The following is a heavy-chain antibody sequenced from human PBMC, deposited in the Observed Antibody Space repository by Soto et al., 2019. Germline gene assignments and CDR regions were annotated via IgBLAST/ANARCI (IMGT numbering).Heavy chain of an antibody. CDR3: AREGITMVRGVIKGLFDY. Sequence: QVQLVQSGAEVKKPGASVKVSCKASGYTFTSYGISWVRQAPGQGLEWMGWISAYNGNTNYAQKLQGRVTMTTDTSTSTAYMELRRLRSDDTAVYYCAREGITMVRGVIKGLFDYWGQGTLVTVSS. D-gene: IGHD3-10*01. CDR2: ISAYNGNT. CDR1: GYTFTSYG. J-gene: IGHJ4*02. V-gene: IGHV1-18*01.